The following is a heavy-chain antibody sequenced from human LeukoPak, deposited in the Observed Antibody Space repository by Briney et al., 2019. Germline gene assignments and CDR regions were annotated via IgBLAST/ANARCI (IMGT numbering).Heavy chain of an antibody. V-gene: IGHV4-39*07. Sequence: SETLSLTCTVSGGSISSSSYYWGWIRQPPGKGLEWIGSIYYSGSTYYNPSLKSRVTISVDTSKNQFSLKLSSVTAADTAVYYCARLGDSSGYYAFDYWGQGTLVTVSS. CDR2: IYYSGST. CDR1: GGSISSSSYY. J-gene: IGHJ4*02. CDR3: ARLGDSSGYYAFDY. D-gene: IGHD3-22*01.